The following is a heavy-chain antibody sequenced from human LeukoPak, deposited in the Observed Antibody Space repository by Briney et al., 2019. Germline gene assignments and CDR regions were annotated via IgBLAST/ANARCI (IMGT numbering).Heavy chain of an antibody. CDR1: GGSISSLY. Sequence: SETLSLTCSVSGGSISSLYWSWIRQPPGKGLEWIGYIYYTGSTNYNPSLKSRVTMFVDMSKNQFSLRLSSVTAADTAVYYCARGHTESADDYGNWFHPWGQGTLVTVSS. V-gene: IGHV4-59*08. CDR2: IYYTGST. D-gene: IGHD5-12*01. CDR3: ARGHTESADDYGNWFHP. J-gene: IGHJ5*02.